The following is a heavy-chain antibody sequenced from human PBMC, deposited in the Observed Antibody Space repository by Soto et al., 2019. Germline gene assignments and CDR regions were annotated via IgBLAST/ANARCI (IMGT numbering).Heavy chain of an antibody. J-gene: IGHJ4*02. V-gene: IGHV3-23*01. CDR1: GFTFSSYA. CDR2: ISGSGGST. Sequence: PGGSLRLSCAASGFTFSSYAISWVRQAPWKGLEWVSAISGSGGSTYYADSVKGRFTISRDNSKNTLYLQMNSLRAEDGAVYYCARGKTKSDRYNYIFDYWGQGTLVTVSS. CDR3: ARGKTKSDRYNYIFDY. D-gene: IGHD5-12*01.